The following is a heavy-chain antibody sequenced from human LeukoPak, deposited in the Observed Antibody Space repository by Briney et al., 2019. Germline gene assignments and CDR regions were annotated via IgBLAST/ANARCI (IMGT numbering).Heavy chain of an antibody. CDR1: GFTFSSYG. D-gene: IGHD3-10*01. V-gene: IGHV3-30*18. CDR2: ISYDGSNK. CDR3: AKDAHYGSGSYSAH. J-gene: IGHJ4*02. Sequence: GRSLRLSCAASGFTFSSYGMHWVRQAPGKGLEWVAVISYDGSNKYYADSVKGRFTISRDNSKNTLYLRMNSLRAEDTAVYYCAKDAHYGSGSYSAHWGQGTLVTVSS.